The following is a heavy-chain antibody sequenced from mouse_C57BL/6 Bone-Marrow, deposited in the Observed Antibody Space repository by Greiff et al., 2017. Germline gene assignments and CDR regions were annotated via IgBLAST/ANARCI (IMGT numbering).Heavy chain of an antibody. D-gene: IGHD2-1*01. CDR1: GFNIKDDY. V-gene: IGHV1-64*01. CDR3: ASRYYGLDY. CDR2: IHPNSGST. Sequence: VQLQQSGAELVRPGASVKLSCTASGFNIKDDYMHWVKQRPEQGLEWIGMIHPNSGSTNYNEKFKSKSTLTVDKSSSTAYMRLSSLISEDSAVYYCASRYYGLDYWGHGTTLPVS. J-gene: IGHJ2*01.